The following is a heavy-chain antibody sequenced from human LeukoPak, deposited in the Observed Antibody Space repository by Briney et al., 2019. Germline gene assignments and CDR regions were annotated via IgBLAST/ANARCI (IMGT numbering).Heavy chain of an antibody. V-gene: IGHV3-53*01. J-gene: IGHJ4*02. CDR3: ARDDYYDSSGLDY. Sequence: PGGSLRLSCAASGLTVSSNYMSWVRQAPGKGLEWVSVMYPGGSTYYADSVKGRFTISRDNSKNILYLQMNSLRAEDTAVYYCARDDYYDSSGLDYWGQGILVTVSS. CDR1: GLTVSSNY. CDR2: MYPGGST. D-gene: IGHD3-22*01.